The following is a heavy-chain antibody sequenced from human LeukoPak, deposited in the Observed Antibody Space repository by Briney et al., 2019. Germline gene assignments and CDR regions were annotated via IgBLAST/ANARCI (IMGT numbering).Heavy chain of an antibody. CDR3: ASGPAHDYYDSSGYYNYYGVDV. V-gene: IGHV3-74*01. Sequence: GGSLRLSCAASGFTISSYWMHWFRQVPGKGLVWVSVINKDGTSATYADSVRGRFTISRDNAKNTLYLQMNSLRAEDTAVYYCASGPAHDYYDSSGYYNYYGVDVWGQGTTVTVSS. D-gene: IGHD3-22*01. J-gene: IGHJ6*02. CDR2: INKDGTSA. CDR1: GFTISSYW.